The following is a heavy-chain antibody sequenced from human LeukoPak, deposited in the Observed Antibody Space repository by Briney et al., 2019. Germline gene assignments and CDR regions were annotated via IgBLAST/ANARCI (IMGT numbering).Heavy chain of an antibody. D-gene: IGHD3-3*01. V-gene: IGHV4-61*02. CDR3: ARIDFHNYYYYYMDV. CDR1: GGSISSGSYY. CDR2: IYTSGST. Sequence: SQTLSLTCTVSGGSISSGSYYWSWIRQPAGKGLEWIGRIYTSGSTNYNPSLKSRVTISVDTSKNQFSLKLSSVTAADTAVYYCARIDFHNYYYYYMDVWGKATTVTVSS. J-gene: IGHJ6*03.